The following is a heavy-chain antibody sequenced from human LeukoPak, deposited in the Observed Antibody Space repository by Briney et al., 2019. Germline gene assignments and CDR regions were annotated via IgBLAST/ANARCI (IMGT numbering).Heavy chain of an antibody. CDR3: ARWGLPQSMVRGVTIDY. Sequence: TGGSLRLSCAASGFTFSSYSMNWVRQAPGKGLEWVSSISSSSSYIYYADSVKGRFTISRDNAKNSLYLQMNSLRAEDTAVYYCARWGLPQSMVRGVTIDYWGQGTLVTVSS. J-gene: IGHJ4*02. V-gene: IGHV3-21*01. D-gene: IGHD3-10*01. CDR1: GFTFSSYS. CDR2: ISSSSSYI.